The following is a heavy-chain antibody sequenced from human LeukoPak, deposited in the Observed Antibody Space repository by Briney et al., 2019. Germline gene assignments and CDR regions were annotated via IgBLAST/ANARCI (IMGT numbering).Heavy chain of an antibody. CDR2: ISTISSPI. D-gene: IGHD1-26*01. Sequence: GGSLRLSCAASGFTFSTYGVNWVRQAPGKGLEWSSYISTISSPIYYADSVRVRFTISRDNAKNSLYLQMTNLSAEDSAVYFCARGRSGTYSSFDYWGQGTLVTVSS. V-gene: IGHV3-48*04. CDR1: GFTFSTYG. J-gene: IGHJ4*02. CDR3: ARGRSGTYSSFDY.